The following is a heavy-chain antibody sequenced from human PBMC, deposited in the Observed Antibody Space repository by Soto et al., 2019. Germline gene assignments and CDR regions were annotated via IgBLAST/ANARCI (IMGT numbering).Heavy chain of an antibody. CDR2: INHSGST. V-gene: IGHV4-34*01. D-gene: IGHD2-8*02. Sequence: PSETLSLTCAVYGGSFSGYYWSWIRQPPGKGLEWIGEINHSGSTNYNPSLKSRVTISVDTSKSQLSLKLSSVTAADTAVFYCARETGGTHPRYFDFWGQGTLVTVSS. J-gene: IGHJ4*02. CDR3: ARETGGTHPRYFDF. CDR1: GGSFSGYY.